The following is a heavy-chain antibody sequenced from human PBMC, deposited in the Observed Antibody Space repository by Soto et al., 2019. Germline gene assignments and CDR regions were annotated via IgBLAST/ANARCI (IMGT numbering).Heavy chain of an antibody. CDR3: ASPLVLSGSYSSDALYT. D-gene: IGHD1-26*01. J-gene: IGHJ3*02. CDR1: GGSIRSSAYY. V-gene: IGHV4-39*01. Sequence: QLQLQESGPGLVKPSETLSLTCTVSGGSIRSSAYYWGWIRQPPGKGLEWIGTIHYSGNTYYNPSLKSRVTISVDTSKNQLSLKLTSVTAADTAVIYCASPLVLSGSYSSDALYTWGQGTMVTVSS. CDR2: IHYSGNT.